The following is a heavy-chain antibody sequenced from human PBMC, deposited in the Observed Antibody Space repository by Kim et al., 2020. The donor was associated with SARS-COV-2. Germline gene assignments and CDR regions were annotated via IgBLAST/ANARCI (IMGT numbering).Heavy chain of an antibody. D-gene: IGHD5-12*01. Sequence: TIYYADSVKGRFTISRDNAKNSLYLQMNSLRAEDTAVYYCARELEMATGYWGQGTLVTVSS. V-gene: IGHV3-11*04. J-gene: IGHJ4*02. CDR2: TI. CDR3: ARELEMATGY.